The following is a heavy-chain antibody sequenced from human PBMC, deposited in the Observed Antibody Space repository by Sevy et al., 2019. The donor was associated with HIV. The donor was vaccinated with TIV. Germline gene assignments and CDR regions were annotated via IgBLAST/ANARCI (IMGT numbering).Heavy chain of an antibody. Sequence: GESLKISCAASGFTFNFHGMHWVRQAPGKGLEWVAFIWHDGSNKYMADSVKGRFTISRDNSKNTLFLQMNSLTVEDTAVYYCARETDNSARWLDPWGQGTLFTVSS. CDR1: GFTFNFHG. J-gene: IGHJ5*02. CDR3: ARETDNSARWLDP. CDR2: IWHDGSNK. D-gene: IGHD4-4*01. V-gene: IGHV3-30*02.